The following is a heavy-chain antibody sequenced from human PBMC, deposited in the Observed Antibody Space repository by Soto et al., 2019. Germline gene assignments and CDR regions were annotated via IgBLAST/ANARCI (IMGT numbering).Heavy chain of an antibody. J-gene: IGHJ6*03. D-gene: IGHD4-17*01. CDR3: ARWDHDYGYMDV. CDR1: GDSVSSNRGA. Sequence: SQTLSLTCDISGDSVSSNRGAWTWIRQSPSRGLEWLGRTYYRSKWYNEYGLSVKSRITINADTCKNQFSLQLNSVTPEDAAVYYCARWDHDYGYMDVWGLGTTVTVSS. V-gene: IGHV6-1*01. CDR2: TYYRSKWYN.